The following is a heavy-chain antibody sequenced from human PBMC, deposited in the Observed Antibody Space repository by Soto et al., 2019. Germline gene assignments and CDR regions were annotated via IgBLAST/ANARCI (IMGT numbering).Heavy chain of an antibody. J-gene: IGHJ4*02. CDR2: INPNSGGT. CDR3: ARDAYYYDSSGYYYVPDYFDY. CDR1: GYTFTGYY. Sequence: ASVKVSCKASGYTFTGYYMHWVRQAPGQGLEWMGWINPNSGGTNYAQKFQGWVTMTRDTSISTAYMELSRLRSDDTAVYYCARDAYYYDSSGYYYVPDYFDYWGQGTLVTVSS. D-gene: IGHD3-22*01. V-gene: IGHV1-2*04.